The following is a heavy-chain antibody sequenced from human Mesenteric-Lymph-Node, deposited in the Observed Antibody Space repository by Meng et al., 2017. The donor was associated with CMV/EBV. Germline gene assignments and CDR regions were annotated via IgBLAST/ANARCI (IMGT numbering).Heavy chain of an antibody. Sequence: ASVKVSCKASAYTFTSYYIHWLRQAPGQGLEWMGVINPNGGSATYAQKFQDRVAMTRDTSTSTVYMELSSLNSEDTDMYYCARQTIQDLFRLGCNYWGQGTLVTVSS. V-gene: IGHV1-46*01. CDR3: ARQTIQDLFRLGCNY. CDR2: INPNGGSA. CDR1: AYTFTSYY. D-gene: IGHD2-21*01. J-gene: IGHJ4*02.